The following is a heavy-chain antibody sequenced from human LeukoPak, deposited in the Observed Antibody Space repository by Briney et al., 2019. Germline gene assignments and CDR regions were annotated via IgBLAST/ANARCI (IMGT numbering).Heavy chain of an antibody. D-gene: IGHD6-13*01. CDR1: GYTFTSCD. Sequence: ASVKVSCKASGYTFTSCDINWVRQATGQGLEWLGWMNPSSTNTGYAQKFQGRVTMTRDTSISTAYMELSSLRSEDTAVYYCARDMGPIAAAGVFDYWGQGTLVTVSS. CDR3: ARDMGPIAAAGVFDY. J-gene: IGHJ4*02. V-gene: IGHV1-8*01. CDR2: MNPSSTNT.